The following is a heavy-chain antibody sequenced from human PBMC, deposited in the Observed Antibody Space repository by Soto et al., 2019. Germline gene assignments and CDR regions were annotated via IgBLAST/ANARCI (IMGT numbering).Heavy chain of an antibody. CDR2: ITGSGGKT. V-gene: IGHV3-23*01. CDR1: GFTYSDYA. CDR3: ARGRSSGWYRWLDP. J-gene: IGHJ5*02. D-gene: IGHD6-19*01. Sequence: EVQLLESGGGLAQPGGSLRLSCAASGFTYSDYAMSWVRQTPGKGLEWVSGITGSGGKTNYPDSVKGRFTISRDNSKNTLYLQMNSLRAEDTAVYFCARGRSSGWYRWLDPWGQGTLVTVSS.